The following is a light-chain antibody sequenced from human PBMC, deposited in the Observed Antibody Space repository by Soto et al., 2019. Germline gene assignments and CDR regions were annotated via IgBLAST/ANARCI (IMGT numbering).Light chain of an antibody. Sequence: VLTQSPATLSLSPGDRATLSCRASQSVNVHLAWYQQRPGQAPRLLIYDASNRAAGIPARFSGSGSGTDFTLTISSLEPEDFAVYYCQQRQNWPPLTFGGGSVVEMK. CDR3: QQRQNWPPLT. CDR2: DAS. J-gene: IGKJ4*01. V-gene: IGKV3-11*01. CDR1: QSVNVH.